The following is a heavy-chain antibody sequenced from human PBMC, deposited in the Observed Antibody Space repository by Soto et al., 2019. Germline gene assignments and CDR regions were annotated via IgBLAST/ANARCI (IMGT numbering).Heavy chain of an antibody. V-gene: IGHV1-69*06. CDR3: ARGLRVGIAAAGYYYYGMDV. D-gene: IGHD6-13*01. CDR1: GGTFSSYA. CDR2: IIPIFGTA. J-gene: IGHJ6*02. Sequence: QVQLVQSGAEVKKPGSSVKVSCKASGGTFSSYAISWVRQAPGQGLEWMGGIIPIFGTANYAQKFQGRVTITADKSTSTAYMELSSLRSEDTAVYYCARGLRVGIAAAGYYYYGMDVWGQGTTVTVSS.